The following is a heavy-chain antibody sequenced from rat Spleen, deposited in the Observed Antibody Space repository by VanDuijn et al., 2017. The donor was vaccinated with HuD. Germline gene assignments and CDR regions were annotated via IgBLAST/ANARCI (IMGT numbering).Heavy chain of an antibody. V-gene: IGHV5-25*01. Sequence: EVQLVESDGGLVRPGGSLKLSCAASGFIFSDYYIAWVRQAPGQGLEWVASITNSGGNTYYPDSVRGRFTVSRDNAKSTLYLQVNSLRSEDTATYYCARENYYSGDYWGQGVMVTVSS. CDR1: GFIFSDYY. J-gene: IGHJ2*01. CDR3: ARENYYSGDY. D-gene: IGHD1-1*01. CDR2: ITNSGGNT.